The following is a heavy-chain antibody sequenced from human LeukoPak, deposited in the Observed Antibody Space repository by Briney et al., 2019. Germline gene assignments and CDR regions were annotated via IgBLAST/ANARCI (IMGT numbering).Heavy chain of an antibody. Sequence: GGSLRLSCAASGFTFDDYAMHWVRQAQGKGLEWVSGINWNSDRIGYADSVKGRFTISRDNAKNSLYLQMNSLRAEDTALYYCAKDSSSSPYYGMDVWGQGTTVTVSS. D-gene: IGHD6-6*01. CDR2: INWNSDRI. CDR1: GFTFDDYA. V-gene: IGHV3-9*01. CDR3: AKDSSSSPYYGMDV. J-gene: IGHJ6*02.